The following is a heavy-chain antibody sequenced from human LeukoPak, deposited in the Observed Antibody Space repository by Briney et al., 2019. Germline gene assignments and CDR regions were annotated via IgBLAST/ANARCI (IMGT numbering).Heavy chain of an antibody. CDR1: RFTFSTYG. Sequence: GGSLRLSCAASRFTFSTYGMHWVRQAPGKGLEWVAFIRYDGSNKYYADSVKGRSTISRDNSKNTLYLQINSLRAEDTAVYFRAKESTGSTSLDYWGQGTLVTVSS. CDR2: IRYDGSNK. D-gene: IGHD1-7*01. V-gene: IGHV3-30*02. CDR3: AKESTGSTSLDY. J-gene: IGHJ4*02.